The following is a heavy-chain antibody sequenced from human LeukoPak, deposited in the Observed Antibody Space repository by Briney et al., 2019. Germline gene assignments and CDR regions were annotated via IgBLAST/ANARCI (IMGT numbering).Heavy chain of an antibody. V-gene: IGHV3-74*01. CDR3: ARDKGYAVDY. J-gene: IGHJ4*02. CDR1: GYTFSRYW. CDR2: DKSDGIST. D-gene: IGHD5-12*01. Sequence: PGGSLTLFCAPSGYTFSRYWMHWFRQAPVMGRVWVSLDKSDGISTKYADSVKGRFTISRDNAKNTLYLQMNSLRADDTAGYYCARDKGYAVDYWGQGTLVTVSS.